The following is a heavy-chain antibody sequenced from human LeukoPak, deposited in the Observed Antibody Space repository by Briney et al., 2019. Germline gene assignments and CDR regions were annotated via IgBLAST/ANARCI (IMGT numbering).Heavy chain of an antibody. J-gene: IGHJ4*02. CDR2: IYTSGTT. Sequence: SETLSLTCTVSGGSISNYYWSWIRQPAGKGLELIGRIYTSGTTPYNPSLKSRVTMSVDTSKNQFSLNLSSVTAADTAVYYCARFSSIAAAFDYWGLGTLVTVSS. V-gene: IGHV4-4*07. D-gene: IGHD6-13*01. CDR1: GGSISNYY. CDR3: ARFSSIAAAFDY.